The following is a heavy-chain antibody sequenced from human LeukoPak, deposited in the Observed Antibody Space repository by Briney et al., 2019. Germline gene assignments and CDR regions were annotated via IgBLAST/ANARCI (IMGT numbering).Heavy chain of an antibody. CDR1: GGSISSHY. CDR2: IYYSGST. D-gene: IGHD3-16*02. Sequence: PSEPLSLTCTVSGGSISSHYWSWIRQPPGKGLEWIGYIYYSGSTNYNPSLKSRATISADTSKNQFSLKLSSVTAADTAVYFCAREFYDYVWGSYRYPKEDFYFDYWGQGTLVTVSS. CDR3: AREFYDYVWGSYRYPKEDFYFDY. J-gene: IGHJ4*02. V-gene: IGHV4-59*11.